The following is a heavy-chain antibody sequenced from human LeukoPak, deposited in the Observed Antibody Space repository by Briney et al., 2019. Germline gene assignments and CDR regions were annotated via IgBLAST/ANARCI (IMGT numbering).Heavy chain of an antibody. CDR3: ARGHGRDGYNSGY. J-gene: IGHJ4*02. V-gene: IGHV1-69*04. Sequence: SVKVSCKASGGTFSSYAISWVRQAPGQGLEWMGRIIPILGIANYAQKFQGRVTMTADKSTSTAYMELSSLRSEDTAVYYCARGHGRDGYNSGYWGQGTLVTVSS. CDR1: GGTFSSYA. CDR2: IIPILGIA. D-gene: IGHD5-24*01.